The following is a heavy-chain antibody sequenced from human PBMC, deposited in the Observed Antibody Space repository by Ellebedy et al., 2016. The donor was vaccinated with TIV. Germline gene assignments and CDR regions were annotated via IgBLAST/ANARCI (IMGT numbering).Heavy chain of an antibody. CDR3: ARNGVSGWSDFDY. CDR2: IHAKRGAT. CDR1: GYTFIDYH. V-gene: IGHV1-2*02. D-gene: IGHD6-19*01. J-gene: IGHJ4*02. Sequence: AASVKVSCKTSGYTFIDYHIHWARQAPGQGLEWMGWIHAKRGATIYVQKFHDRVTMTRDMSISTAFLEVTGLTSDDTAVYYCARNGVSGWSDFDYWGQGTLVTVSS.